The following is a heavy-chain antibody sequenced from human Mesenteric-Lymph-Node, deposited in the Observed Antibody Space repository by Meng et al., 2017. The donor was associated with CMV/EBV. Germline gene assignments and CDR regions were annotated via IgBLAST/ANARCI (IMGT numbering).Heavy chain of an antibody. D-gene: IGHD2-2*01. CDR1: GFTFSSYS. CDR2: ISSSSSYI. J-gene: IGHJ4*02. Sequence: GGSLRLSCAASGFTFSSYSMNGVRQAPGKGLEWVSSISSSSSYIYYADSVKGRFTISRDNAKNSLYLQMNSLRAEDTAVYYCARDVWEDQLLPFDYWGQGALVTVSS. CDR3: ARDVWEDQLLPFDY. V-gene: IGHV3-21*01.